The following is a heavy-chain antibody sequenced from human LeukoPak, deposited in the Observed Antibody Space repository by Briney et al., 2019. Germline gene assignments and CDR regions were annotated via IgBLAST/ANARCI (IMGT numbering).Heavy chain of an antibody. J-gene: IGHJ5*02. D-gene: IGHD1-26*01. Sequence: SETPSLTCAVYGGSFSGYYWSWIRQPPGKGLEWIGEINHSGSTNYNPPLKSRVTISVDTSKNQFSLKLSSVTAADTAVYYCARVVGATNSGGNWFDPWGQGTLVTVSS. CDR3: ARVVGATNSGGNWFDP. CDR2: INHSGST. V-gene: IGHV4-34*01. CDR1: GGSFSGYY.